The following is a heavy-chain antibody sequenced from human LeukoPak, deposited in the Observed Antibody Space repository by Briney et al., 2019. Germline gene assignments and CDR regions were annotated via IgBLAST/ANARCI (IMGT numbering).Heavy chain of an antibody. CDR3: ARVRGPSYGELDY. J-gene: IGHJ4*02. V-gene: IGHV4-59*06. CDR2: ISYSGST. D-gene: IGHD5-18*01. Sequence: PSETLSLTCTVSGGSISHYYWSWIRQPPGKGLEWIGHISYSGSTYYNPSLNSRVTRSVGTSKSQSSLKLSSVTAADTAVYYCARVRGPSYGELDYWGQGPLVTVSS. CDR1: GGSISHYY.